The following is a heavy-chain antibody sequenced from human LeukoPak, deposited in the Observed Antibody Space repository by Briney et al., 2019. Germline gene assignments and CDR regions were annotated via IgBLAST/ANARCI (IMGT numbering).Heavy chain of an antibody. CDR2: ISSGSSYI. D-gene: IGHD3-22*01. CDR3: ASPPYDSSGYYYGY. V-gene: IGHV3-21*01. J-gene: IGHJ4*02. Sequence: GGSLRLSCAASGFSFSSYSMNWVRQAPGKGLEWVSFISSGSSYIYYADSVKGRFTISRDNAKNSLYLQMNSLRAEDTAVYYCASPPYDSSGYYYGYWGQGTLVTGSS. CDR1: GFSFSSYS.